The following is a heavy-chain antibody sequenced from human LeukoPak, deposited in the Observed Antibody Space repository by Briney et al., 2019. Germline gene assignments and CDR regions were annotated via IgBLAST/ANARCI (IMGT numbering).Heavy chain of an antibody. J-gene: IGHJ4*02. CDR1: GFTFSSYT. V-gene: IGHV3-21*01. CDR3: ARVHLEYSDFDY. Sequence: GGSLRLSCAASGFTFSSYTMNWVRQAPGKGLEWVSSISSYSSNIYYADSVKGRFTISRDIAKNSLYLQMNSLRVEDTAVYYCARVHLEYSDFDYWGQGTLVTVSS. CDR2: ISSYSSNI. D-gene: IGHD5-18*01.